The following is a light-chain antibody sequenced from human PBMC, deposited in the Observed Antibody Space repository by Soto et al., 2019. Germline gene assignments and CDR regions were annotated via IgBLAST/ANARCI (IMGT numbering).Light chain of an antibody. J-gene: IGKJ1*01. CDR1: QDVVNC. CDR2: DAS. V-gene: IGKV1-33*01. Sequence: DIQLTQSPSTLSASVGDRVTITCQASQDVVNCFNWYQQKAGRAAKFLMQDASNLEAGVPSRFIGSGSGKNFSFTIISRLDHEVVAVYYRQRHGSSLTFGQGTKVDI. CDR3: QRHGSSLT.